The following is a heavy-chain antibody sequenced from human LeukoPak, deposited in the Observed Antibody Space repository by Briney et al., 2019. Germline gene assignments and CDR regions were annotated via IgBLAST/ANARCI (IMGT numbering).Heavy chain of an antibody. D-gene: IGHD3-22*01. V-gene: IGHV1-46*01. CDR1: GYIFTNYY. Sequence: ALVKVSCKASGYIFTNYYMYWMRQAPGQGLEWMGLINPSGGGTNYAQKFQGRVTMTRDMSTSTVYMELSSLRSEDTAVYYCARGVHVRTYDSNHNRFDPWGQGTLVTVSS. CDR3: ARGVHVRTYDSNHNRFDP. CDR2: INPSGGGT. J-gene: IGHJ5*02.